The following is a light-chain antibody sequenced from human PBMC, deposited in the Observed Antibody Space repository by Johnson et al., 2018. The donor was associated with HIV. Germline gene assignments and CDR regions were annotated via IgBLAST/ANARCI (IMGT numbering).Light chain of an antibody. CDR2: DNN. V-gene: IGLV1-51*01. CDR1: DSDIGNNY. Sequence: QSVLTQPPSVSAAPGQKVTISCFGSDSDIGNNYVSWYQQLPGTAHKLLIYDNNKRPSGIPDRFSGSKSGTSATLGITGLQTGDEADYYCETWDSSLSGVFGTGPKVPVL. J-gene: IGLJ1*01. CDR3: ETWDSSLSGV.